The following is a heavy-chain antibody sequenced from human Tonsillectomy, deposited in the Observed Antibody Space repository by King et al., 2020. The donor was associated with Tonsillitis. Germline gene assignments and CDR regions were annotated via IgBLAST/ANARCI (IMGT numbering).Heavy chain of an antibody. V-gene: IGHV1-2*02. Sequence: QLVQSGAEVKKPGASVKVSCKASGYTFTGYYMHWVRQAPGQGLEWMGWINPNSGGTNYAQKLQGRVTMTRDTTISTAYMELSRLRSDETAVYYCARDILGATAEGYNWFDPWGPGTLVIVSS. CDR2: INPNSGGT. J-gene: IGHJ5*02. CDR3: ARDILGATAEGYNWFDP. CDR1: GYTFTGYY. D-gene: IGHD1-26*01.